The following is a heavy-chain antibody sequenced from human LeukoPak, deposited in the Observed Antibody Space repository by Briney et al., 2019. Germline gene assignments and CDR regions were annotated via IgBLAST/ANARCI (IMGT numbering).Heavy chain of an antibody. CDR2: IRFDGSDK. CDR1: GFTFSSYG. J-gene: IGHJ4*02. Sequence: GGALRLSCGASGFTFSSYGMHWVRQAPGKGLEGVAYIRFDGSDKYYADSVRGRFTISRDNSKTTLYLQMNSLRAEDTALYYCAKDRAATGVFDYWGQGTLVTVSS. V-gene: IGHV3-30*02. D-gene: IGHD6-13*01. CDR3: AKDRAATGVFDY.